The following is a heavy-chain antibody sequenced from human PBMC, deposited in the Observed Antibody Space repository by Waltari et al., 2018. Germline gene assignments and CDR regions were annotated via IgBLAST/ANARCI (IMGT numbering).Heavy chain of an antibody. CDR1: GLTVSSNY. CDR3: ARDGELIYYVMDV. D-gene: IGHD1-7*01. CDR2: IYSDGTT. J-gene: IGHJ6*02. Sequence: EVQLVESGGGLVQPGGSLRLSCAASGLTVSSNYMSWVRQAPEKGLQWVSVIYSDGTTYYADSVKGRFTISRDNSQNTVYLQMNSLRPEDMAVYYCARDGELIYYVMDVWGRGTTVTVSS. V-gene: IGHV3-66*02.